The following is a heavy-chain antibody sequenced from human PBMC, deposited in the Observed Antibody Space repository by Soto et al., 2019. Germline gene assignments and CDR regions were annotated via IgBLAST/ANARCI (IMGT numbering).Heavy chain of an antibody. J-gene: IGHJ4*02. CDR2: IIPIFGTA. CDR1: GGTFSSYA. V-gene: IGHV1-69*13. D-gene: IGHD2-2*01. CDR3: ARELIYCSSTSCYVVDY. Sequence: GASVKVSCKASGGTFSSYAISWVRQAPGQGLEWMGGIIPIFGTANYAQKFQGRVTITADESTSTAYMELSSLRSEDTAVYYCARELIYCSSTSCYVVDYWGQGTLVTVSS.